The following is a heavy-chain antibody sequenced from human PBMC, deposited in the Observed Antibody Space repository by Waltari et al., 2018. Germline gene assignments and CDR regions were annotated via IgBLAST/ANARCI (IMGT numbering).Heavy chain of an antibody. CDR3: ASLLYYYDSSGYGEGVDY. J-gene: IGHJ4*02. V-gene: IGHV1-69*14. CDR2: SIPIFGTA. Sequence: QVQLVQSGAEVKKPGSSVTVSCKASGGTFSSYAISWVRQAPGQGLEWMGGSIPIFGTANYAHKFQGRVTITADKSTSTAYMELSSLRSEDTAVYYCASLLYYYDSSGYGEGVDYWGQGTLVTVSS. CDR1: GGTFSSYA. D-gene: IGHD3-22*01.